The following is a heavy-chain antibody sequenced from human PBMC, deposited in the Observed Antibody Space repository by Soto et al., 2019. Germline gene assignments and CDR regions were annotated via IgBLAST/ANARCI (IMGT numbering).Heavy chain of an antibody. V-gene: IGHV2-70*01. CDR2: IDWDDDK. Sequence: GSGPTLVNPTQTLTLTCTFSGFSLSTSGMCVSWIRQPPGKALEWLALIDWDDDKYYSTSLKTRLTISKDTSKNQVVLTMTNMDPVDTATYYCARYPTHRQYSNGPGYYYGMDVWGQGTTVTVSS. D-gene: IGHD4-4*01. CDR3: ARYPTHRQYSNGPGYYYGMDV. CDR1: GFSLSTSGMC. J-gene: IGHJ6*02.